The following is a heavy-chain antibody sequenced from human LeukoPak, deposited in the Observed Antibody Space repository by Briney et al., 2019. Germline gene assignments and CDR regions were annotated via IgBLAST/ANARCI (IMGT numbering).Heavy chain of an antibody. CDR1: GFTFSSYA. CDR3: AKIHACTTTSCYRTYGMDV. D-gene: IGHD2-2*01. V-gene: IGHV3-23*01. CDR2: ISSSGDST. Sequence: SGGSLRLSCAASGFTFSSYAMTWVRQAPGKGLEWVSVISSSGDSTYYADSVKGRFTISRDTSKNTLYLQMNSLRAEDTAVYYCAKIHACTTTSCYRTYGMDVWGQGTTVTVSS. J-gene: IGHJ6*02.